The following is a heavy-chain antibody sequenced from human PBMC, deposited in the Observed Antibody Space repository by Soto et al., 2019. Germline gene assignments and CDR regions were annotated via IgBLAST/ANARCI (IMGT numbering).Heavy chain of an antibody. CDR1: GGSFSGYY. V-gene: IGHV4-34*01. Sequence: SETLSLTCAVYGGSFSGYYWSWIRQPPGKGLEWIGEINHSGSTNYNPSLKSRVTISVDTSKNQFSLKLSSVTAADTAVYYCARALGIAVARYYYYYYGMDVWGQGTTVTVSS. D-gene: IGHD6-19*01. CDR3: ARALGIAVARYYYYYYGMDV. J-gene: IGHJ6*02. CDR2: INHSGST.